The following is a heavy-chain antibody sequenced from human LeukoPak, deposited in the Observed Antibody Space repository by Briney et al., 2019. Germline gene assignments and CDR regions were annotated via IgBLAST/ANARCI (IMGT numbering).Heavy chain of an antibody. CDR2: IYHSGST. CDR3: ARQEYYGSGSLYYFDY. D-gene: IGHD3-10*01. J-gene: IGHJ4*02. CDR1: GGSFSDYY. V-gene: IGHV4-38-2*02. Sequence: SETLSLTCTVSGGSFSDYYWSWIRQPPGKGLEWIGSIYHSGSTYYNPSLKSRVTISVDTSKNQFSLRLSSVTAADTAVYYCARQEYYGSGSLYYFDYWGQGTLVTVSS.